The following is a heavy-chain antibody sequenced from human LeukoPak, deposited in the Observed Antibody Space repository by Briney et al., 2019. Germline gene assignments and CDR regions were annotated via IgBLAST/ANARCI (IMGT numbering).Heavy chain of an antibody. D-gene: IGHD4-17*01. CDR3: ARDCHDYGADPTVYYMDV. CDR2: IYTSGST. CDR1: GGSISSGSYY. Sequence: SQTLSLTCTVSGGSISSGSYYWSWIRQPAGKGLEWIGRIYTSGSTNYNPSLKSRVTISVDTSKNQFSLKLSSVTAADTAVYYCARDCHDYGADPTVYYMDVWGKGTTVTISS. V-gene: IGHV4-61*02. J-gene: IGHJ6*03.